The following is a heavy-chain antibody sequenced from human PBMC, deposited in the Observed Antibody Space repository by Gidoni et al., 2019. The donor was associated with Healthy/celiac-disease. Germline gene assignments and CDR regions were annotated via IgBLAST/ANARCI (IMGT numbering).Heavy chain of an antibody. CDR1: GFTFSSYA. J-gene: IGHJ4*02. D-gene: IGHD3-10*01. CDR2: ISGTGGST. V-gene: IGHV3-23*01. CDR3: AKSQYYYGSGSYYKGIGDYYFDY. Sequence: EVQLLESGGGLVQPGGSLRLSCAASGFTFSSYAMSWVSQAPGKGLEWVSAISGTGGSTYYADSVKGRFTISRDNSKNTLYLQMNSLRAEDTAVYYCAKSQYYYGSGSYYKGIGDYYFDYWGQGTLVTVSS.